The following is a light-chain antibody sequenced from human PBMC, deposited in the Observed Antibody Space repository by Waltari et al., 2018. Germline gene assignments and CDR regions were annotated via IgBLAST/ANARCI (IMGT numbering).Light chain of an antibody. CDR1: TSNIGAGYD. CDR2: GIR. CDR3: QSYDSSLGGCV. V-gene: IGLV1-40*01. Sequence: QSVLTQPPSVSGAPGQRVTISCTGRTSNIGAGYDVQWYQQLPGTPPKLLISGIRNRRSGAPDRFTGSNAGASASLASTGLQAEDEADYYCQSYDSSLGGCVFGTGTKVTVL. J-gene: IGLJ1*01.